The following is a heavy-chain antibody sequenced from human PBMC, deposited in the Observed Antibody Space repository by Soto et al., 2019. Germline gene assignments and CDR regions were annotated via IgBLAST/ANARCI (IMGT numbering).Heavy chain of an antibody. V-gene: IGHV1-3*01. CDR2: INAGNGNT. CDR1: GYTFTSYA. CDR3: ARDLGYCTNGVCFDYYYGMDV. Sequence: ASVKVSCKASGYTFTSYAVHWVRQAPGQRLEWMGWINAGNGNTKYSQKFQGRVTITRDTSASTAYMELSSLRSEDTAVYYCARDLGYCTNGVCFDYYYGMDVWGQGTTVTVSS. D-gene: IGHD2-8*01. J-gene: IGHJ6*02.